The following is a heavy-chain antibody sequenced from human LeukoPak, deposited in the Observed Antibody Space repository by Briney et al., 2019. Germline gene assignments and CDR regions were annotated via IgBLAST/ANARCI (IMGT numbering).Heavy chain of an antibody. J-gene: IGHJ4*02. CDR3: AKDPRRSGWYGDLDY. D-gene: IGHD6-19*01. Sequence: GGSLRLSCAASGFTFDDYAMHWGRQAPGKGLEWVSLISGDGGSTYYADSVKGRFTISRDNSKNSLYLQMNSLRTEDTALYYCAKDPRRSGWYGDLDYWGQGTLVTVSS. V-gene: IGHV3-43*02. CDR2: ISGDGGST. CDR1: GFTFDDYA.